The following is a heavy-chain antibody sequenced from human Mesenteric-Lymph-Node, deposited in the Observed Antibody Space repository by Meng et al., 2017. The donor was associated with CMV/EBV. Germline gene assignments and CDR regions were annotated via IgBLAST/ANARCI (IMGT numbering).Heavy chain of an antibody. CDR1: GFTFSSYA. J-gene: IGHJ4*02. Sequence: GESLKISCAASGFTFSSYAMSWVRQAPGKGLEWVSAISGSGGSTYYADSVKGRFTISRDNSKNTLYLQVNSLRAEDTAVYYCAKGILPYYYDSSGYFDPDGGWGQGTLVTVSS. CDR2: ISGSGGST. V-gene: IGHV3-23*01. D-gene: IGHD3-22*01. CDR3: AKGILPYYYDSSGYFDPDGG.